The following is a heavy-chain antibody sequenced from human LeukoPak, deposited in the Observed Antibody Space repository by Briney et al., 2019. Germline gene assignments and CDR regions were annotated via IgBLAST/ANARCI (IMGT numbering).Heavy chain of an antibody. J-gene: IGHJ4*02. CDR2: INHSGST. Sequence: PSETLSLTCAVYGGSFSGYYWSWIRQPPGKGLEWIGEINHSGSTNYNPSLKSRVTISVDTSKNQFSLKLSSVTAADTAVYYCARGRIQLWLPPNYYFDYWGQGTLVTVSS. CDR1: GGSFSGYY. CDR3: ARGRIQLWLPPNYYFDY. V-gene: IGHV4-34*01. D-gene: IGHD5-18*01.